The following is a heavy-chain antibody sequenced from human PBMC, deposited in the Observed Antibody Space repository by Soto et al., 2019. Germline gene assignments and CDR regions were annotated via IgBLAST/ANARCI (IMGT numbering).Heavy chain of an antibody. J-gene: IGHJ6*03. CDR2: IRSKAYGGTT. V-gene: IGHV3-49*03. D-gene: IGHD6-13*01. CDR1: GFTFGDYA. CDR3: TRVQRAYSSSFKYYYMDV. Sequence: PGGSLRLSCTASGFTFGDYAMSWFRQAPGKGLEWVGFIRSKAYGGTTEYAASVKGRFTISRDDSKSIAYLQMNSLKTEDTAVYYCTRVQRAYSSSFKYYYMDVWGKGTTVTVSS.